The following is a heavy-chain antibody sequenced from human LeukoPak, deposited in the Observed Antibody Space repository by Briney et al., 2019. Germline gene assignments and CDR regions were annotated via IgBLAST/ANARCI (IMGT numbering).Heavy chain of an antibody. CDR2: ISSSSSYI. J-gene: IGHJ4*02. CDR3: ANGQLWSPSH. D-gene: IGHD1-1*01. Sequence: GGSLRLSCTASGFTFGDYAMSWFRQAPGKGLEWVSSISSSSSYIYYADSVKGRFTISRDNSRNTLYLQMNSLRAEDTAKYYCANGQLWSPSHWGRGTLVTVSS. V-gene: IGHV3-21*04. CDR1: GFTFGDYA.